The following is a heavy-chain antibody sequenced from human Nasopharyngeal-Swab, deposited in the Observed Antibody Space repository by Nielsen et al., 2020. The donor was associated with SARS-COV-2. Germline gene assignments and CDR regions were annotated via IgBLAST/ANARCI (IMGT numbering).Heavy chain of an antibody. Sequence: GESLKISCAASAFTVSSNYLSWVRQAPGKGLEWVSVIYSGGSTYYADSVKGRFTISRDNAKNTLYLQMNSLRAEDTAVYYCAREGYGDYLDYWGQGTLVTVSS. D-gene: IGHD4-17*01. J-gene: IGHJ4*02. CDR1: AFTVSSNY. CDR3: AREGYGDYLDY. CDR2: IYSGGST. V-gene: IGHV3-53*01.